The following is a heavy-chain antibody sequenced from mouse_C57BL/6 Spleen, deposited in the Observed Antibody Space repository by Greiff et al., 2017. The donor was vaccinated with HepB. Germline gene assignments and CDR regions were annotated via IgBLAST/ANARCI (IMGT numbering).Heavy chain of an antibody. CDR3: AREDVLRYPAWFAY. D-gene: IGHD1-1*01. J-gene: IGHJ3*01. V-gene: IGHV1-78*01. CDR2: IYPRDGSN. CDR1: GYTFTDHT. Sequence: VKLQESDAELVKPGASVKISCKVSGYTFTDHTIHWMKQRPEQGLEWIGYIYPRDGSNKYNEKFKGKATLTADKSSSTAYMQLNSLTSEDSAVYFCAREDVLRYPAWFAYWGQGTLVTVSA.